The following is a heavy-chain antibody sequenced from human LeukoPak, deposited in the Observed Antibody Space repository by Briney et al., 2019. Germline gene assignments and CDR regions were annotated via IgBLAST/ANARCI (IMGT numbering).Heavy chain of an antibody. CDR3: ARRAGYSSSWYYFDY. D-gene: IGHD6-13*01. Sequence: GESLKISCKGSGYSFTSYWIGWVRQMPGKGLEWMGGVYPGDSDTRYSPSFQGQVTISVDKSISTAYLQWSSLKASDTAMYYCARRAGYSSSWYYFDYWGQGTLVTVSS. CDR2: VYPGDSDT. V-gene: IGHV5-51*01. CDR1: GYSFTSYW. J-gene: IGHJ4*02.